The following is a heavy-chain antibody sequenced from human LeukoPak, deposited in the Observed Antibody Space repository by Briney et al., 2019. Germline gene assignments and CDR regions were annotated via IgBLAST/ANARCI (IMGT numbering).Heavy chain of an antibody. V-gene: IGHV4-31*03. CDR1: GGSISSGDYY. CDR3: ARYREYYDILTGYAHDAFDI. Sequence: SETLSLTCTVSGGSISSGDYYWSWIRQHPGKGLEWNGYIYYSGSIYYTPSRKSRVTISVDTSKIQFSLKLSSVTAADTAVYYCARYREYYDILTGYAHDAFDIWGQGTMVTVSS. J-gene: IGHJ3*02. CDR2: IYYSGSI. D-gene: IGHD3-9*01.